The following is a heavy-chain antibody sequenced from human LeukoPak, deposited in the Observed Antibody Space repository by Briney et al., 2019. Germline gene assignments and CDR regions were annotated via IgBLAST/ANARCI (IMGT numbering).Heavy chain of an antibody. CDR3: AKGMAALGYCSGGSCPG. D-gene: IGHD2-15*01. CDR2: ISGDGGST. V-gene: IGHV3-43*02. J-gene: IGHJ4*02. CDR1: GFTFDDYA. Sequence: PGGSLRLSCAASGFTFDDYAMHWVRQAPGKGLEWVSLISGDGGSTYYADSVKGRFTISRDNSKNSLYLQMNSLRTEDTALYYCAKGMAALGYCSGGSCPGWGQGTLVTVSS.